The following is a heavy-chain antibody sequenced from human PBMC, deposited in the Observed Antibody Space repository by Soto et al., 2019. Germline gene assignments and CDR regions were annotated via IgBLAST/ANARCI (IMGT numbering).Heavy chain of an antibody. V-gene: IGHV4-30-4*01. CDR3: ARVRTSISRPVDY. Sequence: SETLSLTCTVSGDSISSYYWNWIRHHPGKGLEWIGYIYYSGSTYYNPSLKSRLTISVDTSKNQFSLKLTSVAAADTAVFYCARVRTSISRPVDYWGQGTLVTAPQ. CDR1: GDSISSYY. J-gene: IGHJ4*02. D-gene: IGHD3-3*02. CDR2: IYYSGST.